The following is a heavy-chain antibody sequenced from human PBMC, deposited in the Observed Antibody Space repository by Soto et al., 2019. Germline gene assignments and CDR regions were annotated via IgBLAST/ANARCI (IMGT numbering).Heavy chain of an antibody. CDR1: GFTFSSFG. J-gene: IGHJ4*02. Sequence: EVQVLESGGGLVQPGGSLRLSCAASGFTFSSFGMNWVRQAPGKGLEWVSGVRSDGDTTYNAESVKGRFTVSRDTSKNTVYLQIHSLRAEDTAVYYCAKGKGVGATPDGANCWGQGTPVTVSS. CDR2: VRSDGDTT. CDR3: AKGKGVGATPDGANC. D-gene: IGHD1-26*01. V-gene: IGHV3-23*01.